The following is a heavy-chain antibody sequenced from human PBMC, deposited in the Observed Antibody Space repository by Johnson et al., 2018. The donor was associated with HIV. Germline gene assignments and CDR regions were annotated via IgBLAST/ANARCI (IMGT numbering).Heavy chain of an antibody. CDR1: GFTFSRYA. D-gene: IGHD5-12*01. Sequence: QVQLVESGGGVVQPGRSLRLSCAASGFTFSRYAMHWVRQAPGKGLEWVAVISYDGSNKDYADSVKGRFTISRDNSKNTLYLQMNSLKTEDTAVYYCTSEWDIVATISPDAFDIWGQGTMVTVSS. J-gene: IGHJ3*02. CDR2: ISYDGSNK. CDR3: TSEWDIVATISPDAFDI. V-gene: IGHV3-30-3*01.